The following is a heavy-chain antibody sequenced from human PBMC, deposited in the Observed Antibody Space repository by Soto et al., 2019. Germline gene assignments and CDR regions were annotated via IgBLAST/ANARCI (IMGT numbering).Heavy chain of an antibody. J-gene: IGHJ3*01. CDR3: AGGDGGADAFDL. CDR2: IIPMFRTT. Sequence: QVQLVQSGTEVRKPGSSVNVSCQASGDTFDTYTFSWVRQAPGQGLQWMGEIIPMFRTTNYAPRFQGRLTLTADDSTRIVYMELNSLTFEDTAVYYCAGGDGGADAFDLWGHGTMIAVSS. V-gene: IGHV1-69*12. CDR1: GDTFDTYT. D-gene: IGHD3-16*01.